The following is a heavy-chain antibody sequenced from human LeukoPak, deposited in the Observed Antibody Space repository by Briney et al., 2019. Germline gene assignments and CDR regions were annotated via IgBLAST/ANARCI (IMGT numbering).Heavy chain of an antibody. J-gene: IGHJ3*02. Sequence: GGSLRLSRAASGITVSSNYMTWVRQAPGKGLEWVSVIYSGGSTYHADSVKGRFTISRDNSKNTLYLQMNSLRAEDTAVYYCASTYCSSTRCQLPDDAFEIWGQGTMVAVSS. CDR3: ASTYCSSTRCQLPDDAFEI. D-gene: IGHD2-2*01. CDR2: IYSGGST. V-gene: IGHV3-53*01. CDR1: GITVSSNY.